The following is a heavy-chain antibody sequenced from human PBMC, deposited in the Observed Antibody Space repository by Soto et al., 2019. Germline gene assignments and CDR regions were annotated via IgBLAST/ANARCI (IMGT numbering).Heavy chain of an antibody. V-gene: IGHV3-23*01. CDR2: IGGSGGNT. J-gene: IGHJ4*02. D-gene: IGHD6-19*01. CDR1: GFTFSNYA. CDR3: AKIAEAVAGTVYGY. Sequence: EVQLLESGGGLVQPGGSLRLSCAASGFTFSNYAMGWVRQAPGKGLEWVSGIGGSGGNTYYGDSVKGRFTISRDNSKHTLYLQMNSLTAEDTAVYYCAKIAEAVAGTVYGYWGQGTLVTVSS.